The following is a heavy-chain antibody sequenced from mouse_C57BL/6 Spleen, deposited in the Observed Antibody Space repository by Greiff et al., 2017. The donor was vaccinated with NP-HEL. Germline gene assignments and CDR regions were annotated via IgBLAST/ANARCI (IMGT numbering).Heavy chain of an antibody. CDR2: ISSGSSTI. J-gene: IGHJ4*01. D-gene: IGHD1-1*01. CDR1: GFTFSDYG. CDR3: ARGAVVAHYYAMDY. Sequence: EVQLVESGGGLVKPGGSLKLSCAASGFTFSDYGMHWVRQAPEKGLEWVAYISSGSSTIYYADTVKGRFTISRDNAKNTLFLQMTSLRSEDTAKYYCARGAVVAHYYAMDYWGQGTSVTVSS. V-gene: IGHV5-17*01.